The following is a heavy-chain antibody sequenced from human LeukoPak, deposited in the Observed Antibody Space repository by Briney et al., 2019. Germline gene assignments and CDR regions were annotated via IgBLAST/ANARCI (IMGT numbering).Heavy chain of an antibody. CDR2: IGYDGSNK. D-gene: IGHD3-22*01. CDR3: AKEIYYGSSAFFDY. J-gene: IGHJ4*02. V-gene: IGHV3-30*18. CDR1: GFSFSSYG. Sequence: PGGSLRLSCAASGFSFSSYGIHWVRQAPGKGLECVAVIGYDGSNKYYADSVKGRFTISRDNSKNTLYLQMNSLRTEDTAVYFCAKEIYYGSSAFFDYWGQGTLVTVSA.